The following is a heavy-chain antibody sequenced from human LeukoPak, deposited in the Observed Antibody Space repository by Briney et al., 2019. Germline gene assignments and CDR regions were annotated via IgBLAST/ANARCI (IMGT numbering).Heavy chain of an antibody. CDR2: FDPEDGET. V-gene: IGHV1-24*01. CDR3: ATVGYSSGWYFDY. J-gene: IGHJ4*02. CDR1: GYTLTELS. D-gene: IGHD6-19*01. Sequence: GASVKVSCKVSGYTLTELSMHWVRQAPGKGLEWMGGFDPEDGETIYARKFQGRVTMTEDTSTDTAYMELSSLRSEDTAVYYCATVGYSSGWYFDYWGQGTLVTVSS.